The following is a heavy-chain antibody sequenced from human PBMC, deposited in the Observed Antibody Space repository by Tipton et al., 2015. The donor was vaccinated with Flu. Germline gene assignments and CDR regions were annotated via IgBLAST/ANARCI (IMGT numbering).Heavy chain of an antibody. CDR1: GYSISSGYY. CDR3: GRTLYYYDSSGYYVG. V-gene: IGHV4-38-2*01. D-gene: IGHD3-22*01. J-gene: IGHJ4*02. CDR2: IHHSGST. Sequence: TLSLTCAVSGYSISSGYYWGWIRQPPGKGLEWIGSIHHSGSTYYNPSLKSRVTISVDTSKNQFSLKLSSVTAADTAVYFCGRTLYYYDSSGYYVGWGQGTLVTVSS.